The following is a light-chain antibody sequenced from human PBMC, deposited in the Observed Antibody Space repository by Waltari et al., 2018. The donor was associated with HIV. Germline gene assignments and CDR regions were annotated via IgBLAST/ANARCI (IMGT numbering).Light chain of an antibody. CDR3: QVWDISSDHHWV. V-gene: IGLV3-21*04. J-gene: IGLJ3*02. Sequence: SYVLTQPPTVSAAPGKTARITCGGNNIGTKSVYWHQLKSGQAPVVVISDNNDRPSGVPERFSGSNSGNTATLIINRVEAGDEADYYCQVWDISSDHHWVFGGGTKLTVL. CDR1: NIGTKS. CDR2: DNN.